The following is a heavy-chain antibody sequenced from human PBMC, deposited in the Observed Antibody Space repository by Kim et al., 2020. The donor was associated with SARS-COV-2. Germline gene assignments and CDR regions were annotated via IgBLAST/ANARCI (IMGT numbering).Heavy chain of an antibody. CDR1: GFTFSSYG. V-gene: IGHV3-30*18. J-gene: IGHJ3*02. D-gene: IGHD1-7*01. CDR3: AKDLRNYGLGWDAFDI. CDR2: ISYDGSNK. Sequence: GGSLRLSCAASGFTFSSYGMHWVRQAPGKGLEWVAVISYDGSNKYYADSVKGRFTISRDNSKNTLYLQMNSLRAEDTAVYYCAKDLRNYGLGWDAFDIWGQGTMVTVSS.